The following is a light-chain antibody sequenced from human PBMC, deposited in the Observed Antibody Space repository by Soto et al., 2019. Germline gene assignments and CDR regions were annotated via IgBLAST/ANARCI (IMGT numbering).Light chain of an antibody. CDR3: CSYTRTSNHYF. V-gene: IGLV2-14*01. J-gene: IGLJ1*01. CDR1: SSDIGGYNY. CDR2: EVS. Sequence: QSALTQPASVSGSPGQSITISCTGTSSDIGGYNYVSWHQQHPGKAPKLMIYEVSNRPSGVSNRFSGSKSGNTASLTISGLQAEDEADYYCCSYTRTSNHYFFGSGTKVTVL.